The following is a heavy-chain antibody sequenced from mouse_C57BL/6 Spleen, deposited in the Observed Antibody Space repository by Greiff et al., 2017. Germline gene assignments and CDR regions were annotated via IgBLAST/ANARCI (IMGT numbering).Heavy chain of an antibody. CDR2: IDPSDSET. CDR1: GYTFTSYW. D-gene: IGHD2-1*01. V-gene: IGHV1-52*01. J-gene: IGHJ2*01. CDR3: ARYYGNSYYFDY. Sequence: QVQLQQPGAELVRPGSSVKLSCKASGYTFTSYWMHWVKQRPIQGLEWIGNIDPSDSETHYNQKFKDKATLTVDKSSSTAYMQLISLTSEDSAVYYCARYYGNSYYFDYWGQGTTLTVSS.